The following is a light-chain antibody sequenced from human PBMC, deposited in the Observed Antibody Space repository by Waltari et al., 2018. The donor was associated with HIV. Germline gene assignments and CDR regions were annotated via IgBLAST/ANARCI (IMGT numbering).Light chain of an antibody. Sequence: QSALTQPAAVSGFPGQSITISCTVTSSHVGGYNLFSWYQQQPGKAPKLMIYEVSKRPSVVSNRFAGSKSGNTASLTISGLQAEDDADYYCCAYAGSTTYVIFGGGTKLTVL. CDR2: EVS. CDR3: CAYAGSTTYVI. J-gene: IGLJ2*01. V-gene: IGLV2-23*02. CDR1: SSHVGGYNL.